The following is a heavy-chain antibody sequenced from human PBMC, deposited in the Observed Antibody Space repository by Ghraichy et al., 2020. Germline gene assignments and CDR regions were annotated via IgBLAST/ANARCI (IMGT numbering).Heavy chain of an antibody. J-gene: IGHJ6*02. CDR2: ISSSSSYI. CDR3: ARDRISSTSCYVALDCYYYGLCI. Sequence: GGSLRLSCAASGFTFSSYSMNWVRQAPGKGLEWVSSISSSSSYIYYADSVKGRFTISRDNAKNSLYLQMNSLRAEDTAVYYCARDRISSTSCYVALDCYYYGLCIWGLGKPVTV. CDR1: GFTFSSYS. D-gene: IGHD2-2*01. V-gene: IGHV3-21*01.